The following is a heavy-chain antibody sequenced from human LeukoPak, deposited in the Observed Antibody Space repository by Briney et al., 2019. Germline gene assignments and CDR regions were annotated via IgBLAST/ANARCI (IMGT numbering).Heavy chain of an antibody. Sequence: GGSLRLSCAASGFTFSSYEMNWVRRAPGKGLEWISHISGSGSTIYYADSVKGRFTISRDNAKSSLYLQMNSLRAEDTAVYYCAKSRSYTVRDAFEIWGQGTKVTVSS. V-gene: IGHV3-48*03. CDR2: ISGSGSTI. J-gene: IGHJ3*02. CDR3: AKSRSYTVRDAFEI. CDR1: GFTFSSYE. D-gene: IGHD3-10*01.